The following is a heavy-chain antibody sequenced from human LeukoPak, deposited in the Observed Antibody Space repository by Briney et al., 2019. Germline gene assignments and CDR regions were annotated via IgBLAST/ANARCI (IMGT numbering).Heavy chain of an antibody. CDR2: INSDGSST. Sequence: PGGSLRLSCAASGFTFSSYVMHWVRQAPGKGLVWVSRINSDGSSTSYADSVKGRFTISRDNAKNTLYLQMNSLRAEDTAVYYCARAPAVAGTFYYYMDVWGKGTTVTVSS. J-gene: IGHJ6*03. CDR1: GFTFSSYV. CDR3: ARAPAVAGTFYYYMDV. D-gene: IGHD6-19*01. V-gene: IGHV3-74*01.